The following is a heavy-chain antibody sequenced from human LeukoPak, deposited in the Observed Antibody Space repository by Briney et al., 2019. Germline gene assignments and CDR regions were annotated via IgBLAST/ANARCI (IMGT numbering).Heavy chain of an antibody. Sequence: GGSLRLSCAVSGFTVSGNYMSWVRQAPGKGLEWVSLIYSGDTTLYADSVKGRFTISRDISKNTLYLQMNSLRAEDSAVYYCARGPYASGTYGRRGWVHYMDVWGKGTTVTISS. CDR3: ARGPYASGTYGRRGWVHYMDV. D-gene: IGHD3-10*01. CDR1: GFTVSGNY. V-gene: IGHV3-53*01. J-gene: IGHJ6*03. CDR2: IYSGDTT.